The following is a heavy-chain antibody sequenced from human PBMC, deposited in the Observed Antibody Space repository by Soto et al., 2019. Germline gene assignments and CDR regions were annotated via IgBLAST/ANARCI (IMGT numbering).Heavy chain of an antibody. CDR1: VYSISSGYY. CDR3: ARGSGSYLYYYYGMDV. V-gene: IGHV4-38-2*01. J-gene: IGHJ6*02. Sequence: SESLSLTCAVYVYSISSGYYWGCIRQPPGKGLEWIGSIYHSGSTYYNPSLKSRVTISVDTSKNQFSLKLSSVTAADTAVYYCARGSGSYLYYYYGMDVWGQGTTVTVSS. CDR2: IYHSGST. D-gene: IGHD1-26*01.